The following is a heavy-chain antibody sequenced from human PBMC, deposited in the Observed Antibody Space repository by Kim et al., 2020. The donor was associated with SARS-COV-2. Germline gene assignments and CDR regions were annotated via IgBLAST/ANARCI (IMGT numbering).Heavy chain of an antibody. CDR3: TKPRAWANTFDV. V-gene: IGHV4-39*01. J-gene: IGHJ3*01. CDR2: T. D-gene: IGHD2-8*01. Sequence: TFFKPSPRNRLTMSQETSKNQFSLRLSSVTAADTAVYYCTKPRAWANTFDVWGRGTMVTVSS.